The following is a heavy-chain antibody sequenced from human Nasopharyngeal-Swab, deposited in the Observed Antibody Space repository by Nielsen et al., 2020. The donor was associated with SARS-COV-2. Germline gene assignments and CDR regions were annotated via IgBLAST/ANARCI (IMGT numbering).Heavy chain of an antibody. CDR3: AKVSWEWELLRWYFDY. CDR2: ISGSGGST. V-gene: IGHV3-23*01. Sequence: GESLKISCAASGFTFSCYAMSWVRQAPGKGLEWVSAISGSGGSTYYADSVKGRFTISRDNSKNTLYLQMNSLRAEDTAVYYCAKVSWEWELLRWYFDYWGQGTLVTVSS. J-gene: IGHJ4*02. CDR1: GFTFSCYA. D-gene: IGHD1-26*01.